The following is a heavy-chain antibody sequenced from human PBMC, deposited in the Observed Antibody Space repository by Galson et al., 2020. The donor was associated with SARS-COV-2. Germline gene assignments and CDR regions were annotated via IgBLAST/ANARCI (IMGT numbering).Heavy chain of an antibody. CDR2: IVGSGDST. CDR1: GFTFANYA. Sequence: GGSLRLSCTASGFTFANYAMAWVRQAPGKGLEWVSSIVGSGDSTYYADSLQGRFSIPRDNSKNTVYVQIDSLRPDDPAVYYCAKGDYYGSGSFDYWGQGTMVTVSS. J-gene: IGHJ4*02. V-gene: IGHV3-23*01. D-gene: IGHD3-10*01. CDR3: AKGDYYGSGSFDY.